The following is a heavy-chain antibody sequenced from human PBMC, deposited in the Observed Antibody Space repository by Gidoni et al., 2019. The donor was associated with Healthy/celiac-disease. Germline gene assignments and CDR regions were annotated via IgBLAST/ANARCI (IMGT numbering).Heavy chain of an antibody. CDR3: ARAITMVRGVIILPPGYFDY. D-gene: IGHD3-10*01. CDR1: GGSFSGYY. Sequence: QVQLQQWGAGLLTPSATLSLTCAVYGGSFSGYYWSWIRQPPGKGLEWIGEINHSGSTNYHPSLKSRVTISVDTSKNQFSLKLSAVTAADTAVYYCARAITMVRGVIILPPGYFDYWGQGTLVTVSS. CDR2: INHSGST. J-gene: IGHJ4*02. V-gene: IGHV4-34*01.